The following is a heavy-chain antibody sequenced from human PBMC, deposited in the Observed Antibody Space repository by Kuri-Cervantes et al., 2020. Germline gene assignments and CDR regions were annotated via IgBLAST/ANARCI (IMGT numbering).Heavy chain of an antibody. Sequence: SETLSLTCTVSGYSISSGYYWGWIRQPPGKGLEWIGSIYHSGSTYYNPSLKSRVTISVDTSKNQFSLKLSSVTAADTAVYYCARDWVVKHAFDIWGQGTMVTVSS. D-gene: IGHD4-23*01. CDR2: IYHSGST. V-gene: IGHV4-38-2*02. CDR1: GYSISSGYY. J-gene: IGHJ3*02. CDR3: ARDWVVKHAFDI.